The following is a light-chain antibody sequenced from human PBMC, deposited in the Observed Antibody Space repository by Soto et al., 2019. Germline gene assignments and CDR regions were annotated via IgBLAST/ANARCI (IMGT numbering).Light chain of an antibody. CDR3: QQYNSYPIT. Sequence: DIQMTQSPSSLSASVGDRVTITCRASQGIATYLAWFQQKPGKAPKSLIYDASTLQSGVPSKFSGSGSGTEFTLTISSLQPDDFATYYCQQYNSYPITFGQGTRLEIK. J-gene: IGKJ5*01. CDR1: QGIATY. V-gene: IGKV1-16*02. CDR2: DAS.